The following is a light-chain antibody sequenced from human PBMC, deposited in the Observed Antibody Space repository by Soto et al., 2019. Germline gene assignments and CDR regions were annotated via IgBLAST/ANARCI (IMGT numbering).Light chain of an antibody. J-gene: IGLJ2*01. CDR1: SGSVSTNYY. CDR3: VLYMGLGISV. CDR2: NTN. V-gene: IGLV8-61*01. Sequence: QAVVTQEPSFSVSPGGTVTFTCGLSSGSVSTNYYPSWYQQTPGQAPRTLIYNTNSRSSGVPDRFSGSILGNKAALTITWAQADDESDYYCVLYMGLGISVFGGGTKLTVL.